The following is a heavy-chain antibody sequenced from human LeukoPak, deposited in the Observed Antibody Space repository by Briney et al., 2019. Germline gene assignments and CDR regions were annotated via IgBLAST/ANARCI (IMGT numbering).Heavy chain of an antibody. Sequence: ESGPTLVNPTQTLTLTCTFSGFSLSTSGMRVSWIRQPPGKALEWLARIDWDDDKFYSTSLKTRLTISKDTSKNQVVLTMTNMDPVDTATYYCARDYYDSSGFDYWGQGTLVTVSS. CDR3: ARDYYDSSGFDY. V-gene: IGHV2-70*04. D-gene: IGHD3-22*01. CDR1: GFSLSTSGMR. CDR2: IDWDDDK. J-gene: IGHJ4*02.